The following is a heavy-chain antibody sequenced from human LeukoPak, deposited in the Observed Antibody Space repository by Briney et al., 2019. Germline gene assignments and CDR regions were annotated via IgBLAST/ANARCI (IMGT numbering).Heavy chain of an antibody. J-gene: IGHJ6*03. Sequence: PSETLSLTCAVSGGSISSYYWSWIRQPPGKGLEWIGYIYNSESTNYNPSLKSRVNISVDTSKNQFSLKLRSVTAADTAVYYCARLTLLADRVRSNYHYYYMDVWGKGTTVTVSS. CDR2: IYNSEST. V-gene: IGHV4-59*01. CDR3: ARLTLLADRVRSNYHYYYMDV. CDR1: GGSISSYY. D-gene: IGHD2-15*01.